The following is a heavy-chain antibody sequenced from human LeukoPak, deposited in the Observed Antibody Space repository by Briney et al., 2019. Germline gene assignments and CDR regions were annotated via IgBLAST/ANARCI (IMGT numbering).Heavy chain of an antibody. CDR1: GFIFSNSW. CDR2: INQDGGEI. V-gene: IGHV3-7*01. D-gene: IGHD2-15*01. J-gene: IGHJ4*02. CDR3: AKDFGGLIDY. Sequence: GGTLRLSCAASGFIFSNSWMTWVRQAPGKGLEWVASINQDGGEIHYVDSVKGRFTISRDNAKNSLYLQMNSLRAEDTAVYYCAKDFGGLIDYWGQGTLVTVSS.